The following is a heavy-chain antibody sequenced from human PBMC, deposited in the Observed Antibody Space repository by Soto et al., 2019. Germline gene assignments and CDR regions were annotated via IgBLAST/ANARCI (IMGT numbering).Heavy chain of an antibody. D-gene: IGHD3-10*01. CDR1: GGTFNTYT. V-gene: IGHV1-69*02. Sequence: QVQLVQSGAEVKKPGSSVKVSCTASGGTFNTYTINWVRQAPGQRPEWGGRVNPIVGMSSSASKFQGRVTLPADKSTSKAYMDLTGLKSADTAVYYCATRYGSGSTHFDSWGQGTLVTVSS. CDR3: ATRYGSGSTHFDS. J-gene: IGHJ4*02. CDR2: VNPIVGMS.